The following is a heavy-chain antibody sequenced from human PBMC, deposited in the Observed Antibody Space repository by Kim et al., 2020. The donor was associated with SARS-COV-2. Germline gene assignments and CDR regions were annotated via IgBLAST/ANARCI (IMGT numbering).Heavy chain of an antibody. J-gene: IGHJ4*02. D-gene: IGHD3-22*01. CDR3: ARGNYDSSPPFDY. V-gene: IGHV1-46*01. Sequence: YAQKFQGRVTMTRDTSTSTVYMELSSLRSEDTAVYYCARGNYDSSPPFDYWGQGTLVTVSS.